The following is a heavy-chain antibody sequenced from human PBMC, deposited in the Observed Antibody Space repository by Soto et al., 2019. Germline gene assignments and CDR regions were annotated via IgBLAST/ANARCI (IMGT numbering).Heavy chain of an antibody. Sequence: PSETLSLTCTVSGGSISSGGYYWSWIRQHPWKGLEWIWYIYYSGSTYYNPSLKSRVTISVDTSKNQVSLKLSAVTAADTAVYYCARDSYAFWGPGGMDVWDKRTTVTASS. J-gene: IGHJ6*04. CDR3: ARDSYAFWGPGGMDV. CDR2: IYYSGST. D-gene: IGHD3-3*01. V-gene: IGHV4-31*03. CDR1: GGSISSGGYY.